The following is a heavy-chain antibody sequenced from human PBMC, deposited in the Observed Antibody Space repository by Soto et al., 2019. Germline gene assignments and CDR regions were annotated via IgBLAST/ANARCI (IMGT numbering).Heavy chain of an antibody. V-gene: IGHV1-69*13. Sequence: SVKVSCKASGGTFSSYAISWVRQAPGQGLEWMGGIIPIFGTANYAQKFQGRVTITADESTSTAYMELSSLRSEDTAVYYCAGSAVVTAIRAIDYYYGMDVWGQGTTVTVSS. J-gene: IGHJ6*02. CDR2: IIPIFGTA. D-gene: IGHD2-21*02. CDR1: GGTFSSYA. CDR3: AGSAVVTAIRAIDYYYGMDV.